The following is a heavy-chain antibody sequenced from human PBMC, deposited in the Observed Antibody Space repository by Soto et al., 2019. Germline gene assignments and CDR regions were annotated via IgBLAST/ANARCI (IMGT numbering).Heavy chain of an antibody. CDR1: GGSVSSGSYY. J-gene: IGHJ3*02. CDR3: ARSDAACDI. Sequence: QVQLQESGQGLVKPSETLSLTCTVSGGSVSSGSYYWTWIRQPPGKGLEWIGYIYYSGSTSYSPSLKSRVTIAADRSKNHFSLKLNSLTAADTAVYYCARSDAACDIWGQGTMVTVSS. D-gene: IGHD2-21*02. V-gene: IGHV4-61*03. CDR2: IYYSGST.